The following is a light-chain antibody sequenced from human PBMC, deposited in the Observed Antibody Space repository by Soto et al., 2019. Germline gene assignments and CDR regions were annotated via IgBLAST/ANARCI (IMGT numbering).Light chain of an antibody. CDR1: QSVSTY. Sequence: EIVLTQSPATLSLSPGERATLSCRASQSVSTYLAWYQQKPGQAPRLLIYDASTRATGIPARFSGSGSGTDFTLTISSLEPEDFAVYYCQLETFGQGTKVEI. V-gene: IGKV3-11*01. CDR2: DAS. J-gene: IGKJ1*01. CDR3: QLET.